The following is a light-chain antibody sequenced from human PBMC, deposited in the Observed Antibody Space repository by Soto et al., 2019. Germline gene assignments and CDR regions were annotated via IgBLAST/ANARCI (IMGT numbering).Light chain of an antibody. J-gene: IGLJ1*01. CDR1: RSDVGGYNY. V-gene: IGLV2-14*01. CDR2: DVT. Sequence: QSVLTQPASVSGYPGQSITISCTGTRSDVGGYNYVYWHQQHPGKAPKLMIYDVTNRPSGVSDRFSGSKSGNTASLTISGLQAEDEADYYCRSYTSSSTYVFGAGTRSPS. CDR3: RSYTSSSTYV.